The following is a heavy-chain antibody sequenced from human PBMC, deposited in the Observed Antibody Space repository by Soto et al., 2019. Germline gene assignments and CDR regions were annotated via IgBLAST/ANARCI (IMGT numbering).Heavy chain of an antibody. CDR2: ISAXNGNT. CDR1: GYTFTSYA. J-gene: IGHJ4*02. CDR3: ARDLPPVDY. V-gene: IGHV1-18*01. Sequence: QVQLVQSGAEVKKPGASVKVSCKASGYTFTSYAISWVRQAPGQGLEWMGWISAXNGNTNYAQKLQGRVTMTTDTXXXXAXXXLXSLRSDDTAVYYCARDLPPVDYWGQGTLVTVSS.